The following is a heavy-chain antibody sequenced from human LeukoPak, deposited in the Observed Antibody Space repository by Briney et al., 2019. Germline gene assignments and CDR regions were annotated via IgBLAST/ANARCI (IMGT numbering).Heavy chain of an antibody. V-gene: IGHV4-30-2*01. J-gene: IGHJ6*02. D-gene: IGHD3-3*01. Sequence: PSQTLSLTCAVSGGSISSGGYSWSWIRQPPGKGLEWIGYIYHSGSTYYNTSLKSRVTISVDRSKNQFSLKLSSVTAADTAVYYGAREVAAYDFWSGHYYYYGMDVWGQGTTVTVSS. CDR1: GGSISSGGYS. CDR2: IYHSGST. CDR3: AREVAAYDFWSGHYYYYGMDV.